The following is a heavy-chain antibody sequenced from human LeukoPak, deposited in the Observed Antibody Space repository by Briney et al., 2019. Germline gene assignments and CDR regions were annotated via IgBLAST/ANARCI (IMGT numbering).Heavy chain of an antibody. CDR3: AREIEVEGYYFDY. CDR1: GYTFTGYY. J-gene: IGHJ4*02. Sequence: ASVKVSCKASGYTFTGYYMHWVRQAPGQGLEWMGWINPNSGGTNYAQKFQGRVTMTRDTSISTAYMELSRLRSDDTAVYYCAREIEVEGYYFDYWGQGTLVTVSS. V-gene: IGHV1-2*02. CDR2: INPNSGGT.